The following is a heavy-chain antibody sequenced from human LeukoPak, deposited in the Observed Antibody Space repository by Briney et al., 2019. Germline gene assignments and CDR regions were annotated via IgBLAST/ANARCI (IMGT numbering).Heavy chain of an antibody. CDR1: GFTFSNYA. J-gene: IGHJ4*02. CDR3: AKRCSSTSCPHFYFDY. V-gene: IGHV3-23*01. D-gene: IGHD2-2*01. CDR2: VDISGGT. Sequence: GGSLRLSCAASGFTFSNYAMSWVRQAPGKGLEWVSRVDISGGTFYPDSAVGRCTISRDIAKNTVYLQMNSLRVEDTALYYCAKRCSSTSCPHFYFDYWGQGTLVTVSS.